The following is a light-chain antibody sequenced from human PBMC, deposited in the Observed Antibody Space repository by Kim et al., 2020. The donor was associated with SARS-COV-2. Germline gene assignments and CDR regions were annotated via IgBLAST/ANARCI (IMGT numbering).Light chain of an antibody. CDR1: SSKSGAHYD. V-gene: IGLV1-40*01. J-gene: IGLJ2*01. Sequence: VTIPCQGSSSKSGAHYDVHWYQQLPGTAPKLLIYGNTDRPSGVPDRFSGSTSGTSASLAITGLQAEDEADYFCQSYDSGLSGHVVFGGGTQLTVL. CDR3: QSYDSGLSGHVV. CDR2: GNT.